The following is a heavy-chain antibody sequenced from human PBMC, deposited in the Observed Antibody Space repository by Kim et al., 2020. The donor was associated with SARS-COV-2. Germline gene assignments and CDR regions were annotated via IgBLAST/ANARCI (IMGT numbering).Heavy chain of an antibody. CDR3: ARGATVTPGGSYYYGMDV. Sequence: KSRVTISVDTSKNQFSLKLSSVTAADTAVYYCARGATVTPGGSYYYGMDVWGQGTTVTVSS. V-gene: IGHV4-34*01. J-gene: IGHJ6*02. D-gene: IGHD4-17*01.